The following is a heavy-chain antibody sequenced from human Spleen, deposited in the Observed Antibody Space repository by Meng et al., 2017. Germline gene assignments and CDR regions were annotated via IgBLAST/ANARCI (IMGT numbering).Heavy chain of an antibody. Sequence: ESLKISCAASGFTFSNAWMTWVRQAPGKGLEWIGHVHYTGRTKYNPSLKSRVTISVDTSKNQFSLKVNSVTAADTAVYYCARGPTTMAHDFDYWGQGILVTVSS. CDR1: GFTFSNAW. J-gene: IGHJ4*02. CDR2: VHYTGRT. V-gene: IGHV4-59*01. CDR3: ARGPTTMAHDFDY. D-gene: IGHD4-11*01.